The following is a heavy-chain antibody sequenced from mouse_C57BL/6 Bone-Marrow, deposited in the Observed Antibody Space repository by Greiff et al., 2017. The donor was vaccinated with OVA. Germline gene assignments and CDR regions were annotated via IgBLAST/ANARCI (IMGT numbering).Heavy chain of an antibody. CDR1: GYTFTSYW. V-gene: IGHV1-69*01. CDR2: IDPSDSYT. J-gene: IGHJ2*01. CDR3: ASSSGFDY. Sequence: VQLQQPGAELVMPGASVKLSCKASGYTFTSYWMPWVKQRPGQGLEWIGEIDPSDSYTNYPQTFKGKSTLTVAQSSSTPYLQISSLASEDSAVDYCASSSGFDYWGQGTTLTVSA.